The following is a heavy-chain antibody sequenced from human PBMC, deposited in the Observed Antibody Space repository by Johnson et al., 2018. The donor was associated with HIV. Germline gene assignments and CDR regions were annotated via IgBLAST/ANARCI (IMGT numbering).Heavy chain of an antibody. D-gene: IGHD1-7*01. CDR3: AKWGTITGTTGVFDI. Sequence: QVQLVESGGGVVQPERSLRLSCAASGFTFSSSGMLWVRPAPGKGLEWVAVIWYDGSNKYYAESVQGRFTISRDNSKNTLYLQMNSLRAEDTAVYYCAKWGTITGTTGVFDIWGQGTMVTVSS. J-gene: IGHJ3*02. V-gene: IGHV3-33*06. CDR2: IWYDGSNK. CDR1: GFTFSSSG.